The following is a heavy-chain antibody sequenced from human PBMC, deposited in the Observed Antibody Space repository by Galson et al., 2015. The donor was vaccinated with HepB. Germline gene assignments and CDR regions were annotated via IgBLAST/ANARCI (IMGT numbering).Heavy chain of an antibody. CDR3: ARDYIAAAQDY. D-gene: IGHD6-13*01. J-gene: IGHJ4*02. CDR2: ISSSSGTI. Sequence: SLRLSCAASGFTFSSYSMNWVRQAPGKGLEWVSYISSSSGTIYYADSVKGRFTISRDNAKNSLYLQMNSLRAEDTAVYYCARDYIAAAQDYWGQGTLVNV. V-gene: IGHV3-48*04. CDR1: GFTFSSYS.